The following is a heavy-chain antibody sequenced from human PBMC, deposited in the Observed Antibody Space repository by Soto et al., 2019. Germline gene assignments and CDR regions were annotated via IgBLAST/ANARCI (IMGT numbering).Heavy chain of an antibody. CDR1: GGSISSYY. Sequence: QVQLQESGPGLVKPSETLSLTCTVSGGSISSYYWSWIRQPPGKGLEWIGYIYYSGSTNYNPSLKSRVTISVDTSKNQSSLKLSSVTAADTAVYYCARGRGYSSSWYRGYYGMDVWGQGTTVTVSS. CDR3: ARGRGYSSSWYRGYYGMDV. CDR2: IYYSGST. D-gene: IGHD6-13*01. V-gene: IGHV4-59*01. J-gene: IGHJ6*02.